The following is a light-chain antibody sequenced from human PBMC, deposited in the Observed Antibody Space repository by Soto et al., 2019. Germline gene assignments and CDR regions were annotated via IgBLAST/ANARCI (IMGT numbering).Light chain of an antibody. CDR3: QQYNNRPLT. J-gene: IGKJ3*01. CDR1: QSVGSN. CDR2: SAS. V-gene: IGKV3-15*01. Sequence: EIVMTQSPATLSVSPGERATLSCRASQSVGSNLAWCQQKPGQAPRLLIHSASTSATGIPARFSGSGSGTEFTLTISSLQSEDFAVYYCQQYNNRPLTFGPGTKVDI.